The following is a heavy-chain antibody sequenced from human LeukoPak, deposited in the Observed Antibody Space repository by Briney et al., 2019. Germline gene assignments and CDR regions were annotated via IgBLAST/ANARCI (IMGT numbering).Heavy chain of an antibody. D-gene: IGHD5-24*01. J-gene: IGHJ4*02. CDR3: ARTSWLQSSFYFEY. CDR1: GASICIHY. V-gene: IGHV4-59*08. CDR2: IYFSGST. Sequence: SETLSLTCTVSGASICIHYWSWIRQPPGKGLDWIGDIYFSGSTNYNPSLKSRVTISVDTSKNQFSLKLSSVTAADTAVYYCARTSWLQSSFYFEYWGQGALVTVSS.